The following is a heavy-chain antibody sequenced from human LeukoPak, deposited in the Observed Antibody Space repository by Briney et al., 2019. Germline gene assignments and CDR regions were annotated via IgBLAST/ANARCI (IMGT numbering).Heavy chain of an antibody. Sequence: SQTLSLTCTVSGGSISSGGYYWSWIRQPPGKGLEWIGYIYHSGSTYYNPSLKSRVTISVDRSKNQFSLKLSSVTAADTAVYYCARDPLSPPEPEKGRHPFDYWGQGTLVTVSS. CDR3: ARDPLSPPEPEKGRHPFDY. J-gene: IGHJ4*02. CDR1: GGSISSGGYY. D-gene: IGHD1-14*01. V-gene: IGHV4-30-2*01. CDR2: IYHSGST.